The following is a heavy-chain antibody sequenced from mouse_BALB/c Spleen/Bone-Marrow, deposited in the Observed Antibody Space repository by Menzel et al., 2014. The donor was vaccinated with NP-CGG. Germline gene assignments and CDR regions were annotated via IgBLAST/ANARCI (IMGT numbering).Heavy chain of an antibody. CDR2: ISSGSSTI. Sequence: VQLQQSGGGLVQPGGSRKLSCAASGFTFSSFGMHWVRQAPEKGLEWVAYISSGSSTIYYAGTVKGRFTISRDNPKNILFLQMTSLRSEDTAMYYCARSRFPDYGSSPFDYWGQGTTLTVSS. J-gene: IGHJ2*01. CDR3: ARSRFPDYGSSPFDY. V-gene: IGHV5-17*02. D-gene: IGHD1-1*01. CDR1: GFTFSSFG.